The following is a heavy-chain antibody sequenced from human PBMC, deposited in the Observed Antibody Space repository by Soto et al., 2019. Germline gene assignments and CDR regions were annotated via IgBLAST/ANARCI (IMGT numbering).Heavy chain of an antibody. CDR3: ARAPFMITFGGVIVNGNFDY. V-gene: IGHV4-31*03. CDR1: GGSISSGGYY. J-gene: IGHJ4*02. CDR2: IYYSGST. D-gene: IGHD3-16*02. Sequence: SESLSLTCTVSGGSISSGGYYWSWIRQHPGKGLEWIGYIYYSGSTYYNPSLKSRVTISVDTSKNQFSLKLSSVTAADTAVYYCARAPFMITFGGVIVNGNFDYWGQGTLVTVSS.